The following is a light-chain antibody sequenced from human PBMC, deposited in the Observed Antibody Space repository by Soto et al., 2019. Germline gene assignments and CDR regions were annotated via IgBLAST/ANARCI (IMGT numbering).Light chain of an antibody. J-gene: IGKJ5*01. Sequence: EIVLTHSPATLSISPVKSATLSCRSSQSVGSYWYQQKAGQAPGLLIYYASNRATGTTARFSGSGSGTDFTLTISSLEPEDFAVYYCQQSSNWPPINFGQGTRLEIK. CDR2: YAS. CDR3: QQSSNWPPIN. V-gene: IGKV3-11*01. CDR1: QSVGSY.